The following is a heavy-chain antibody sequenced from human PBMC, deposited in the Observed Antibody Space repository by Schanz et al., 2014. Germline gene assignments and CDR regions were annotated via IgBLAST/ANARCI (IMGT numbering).Heavy chain of an antibody. CDR3: ARVRPAHPYYYRLDV. CDR1: GFTFSSYS. J-gene: IGHJ6*02. CDR2: VSGTSIYI. Sequence: EVQLVESGGGLVKPGGSLRLSCAASGFTFSSYSMNWVRQAPGKGLEWVSSVSGTSIYIYYADSVKGRFTISRDNAENSLYLQMNSLRAEDTAVYYCARVRPAHPYYYRLDVWGQGTLVTVSS. V-gene: IGHV3-21*01. D-gene: IGHD2-15*01.